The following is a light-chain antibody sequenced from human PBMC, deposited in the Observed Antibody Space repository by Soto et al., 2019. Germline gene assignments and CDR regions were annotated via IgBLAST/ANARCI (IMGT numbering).Light chain of an antibody. CDR1: SSDVGSYNL. J-gene: IGLJ1*01. CDR2: EGS. Sequence: QSALTQPASVSGSPGQSITITISCTGSSSDVGSYNLVSWYQKNPGKAPKLMIYEGSKRPSGVSNRFSGSKSGNTASLTISGLQAADEADYYCCSYAGSYVFGTGTKVTVL. CDR3: CSYAGSYV. V-gene: IGLV2-23*01.